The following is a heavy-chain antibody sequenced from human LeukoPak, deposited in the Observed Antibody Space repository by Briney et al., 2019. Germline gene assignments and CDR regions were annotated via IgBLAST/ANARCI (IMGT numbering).Heavy chain of an antibody. D-gene: IGHD4-17*01. J-gene: IGHJ4*02. CDR2: ISYDGSNK. CDR1: GFTFSSYA. Sequence: GGSLRLSCAASGFTFSSYAMHWVRQAPGKGLEWVAVISYDGSNKYYADSVKGRFTISRDNSKNTLLQMNSLRAEDTAVYYCAKITQGTTAGYWGQGTLVTVSS. CDR3: AKITQGTTAGY. V-gene: IGHV3-30*04.